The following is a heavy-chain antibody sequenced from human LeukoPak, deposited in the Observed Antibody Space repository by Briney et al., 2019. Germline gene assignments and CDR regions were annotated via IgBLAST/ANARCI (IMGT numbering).Heavy chain of an antibody. D-gene: IGHD6-19*01. J-gene: IGHJ3*02. V-gene: IGHV4-39*01. CDR1: GGSISSTNYY. Sequence: SETLSLTCTVSGGSISSTNYYWAWIRQPPGKGLEWIGSIYYSGTTYYNPSLRRRVIIYVETSTNQFSLNLTSVTAAETTVYYCARRAVAGTGAFDIWGQGTMVTVSS. CDR2: IYYSGTT. CDR3: ARRAVAGTGAFDI.